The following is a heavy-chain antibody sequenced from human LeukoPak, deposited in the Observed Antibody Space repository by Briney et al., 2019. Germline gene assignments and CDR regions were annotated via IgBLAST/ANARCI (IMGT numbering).Heavy chain of an antibody. CDR1: GFTFRSYA. CDR2: ISGSGDST. CDR3: AKDGTRRSCSNGVCRTSYYYYGMDV. D-gene: IGHD2-8*01. J-gene: IGHJ6*02. V-gene: IGHV3-23*01. Sequence: GGSLRLSCATFGFTFRSYAMTWVRQAPGKGLEWVSGISGSGDSTYYADSVKGRFTISRDNSKNTLFLQMNSLRAEDTAVYYCAKDGTRRSCSNGVCRTSYYYYGMDVWGQGTTVTVSS.